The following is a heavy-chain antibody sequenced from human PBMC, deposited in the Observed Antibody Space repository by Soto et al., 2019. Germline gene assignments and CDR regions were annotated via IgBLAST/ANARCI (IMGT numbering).Heavy chain of an antibody. J-gene: IGHJ4*02. V-gene: IGHV3-23*01. CDR1: VFTFSSYA. CDR2: ISGSGGST. Sequence: EVQLLESGGGLVQPGGSLRLSCAASVFTFSSYAMRWVRQAPVKGLEWVSAISGSGGSTYYADSVKGRFTISRDNSKNTLSLQMHSLRAEDTAVYYCARRGSGSYYDYWGQGTLVTVSS. CDR3: ARRGSGSYYDY. D-gene: IGHD1-26*01.